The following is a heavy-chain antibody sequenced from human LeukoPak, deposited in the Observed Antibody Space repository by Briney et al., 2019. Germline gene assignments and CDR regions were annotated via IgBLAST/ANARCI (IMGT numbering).Heavy chain of an antibody. CDR1: GFTFSEHY. CDR2: SRNKASSYST. D-gene: IGHD1-26*01. CDR3: AKISMGANETSDS. Sequence: GGSLRLSCAASGFTFSEHYMDWVRQAPGKGLEWVGRSRNKASSYSTEYAASVKGRFTISRDDSKNSLYLQMNSLTTEDTAVYYCAKISMGANETSDSWGQGALVTVTS. J-gene: IGHJ5*01. V-gene: IGHV3-72*01.